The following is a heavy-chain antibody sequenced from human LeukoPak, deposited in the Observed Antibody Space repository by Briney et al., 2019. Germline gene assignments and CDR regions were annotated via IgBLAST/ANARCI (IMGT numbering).Heavy chain of an antibody. D-gene: IGHD3-10*01. J-gene: IGHJ4*02. CDR2: IYSDDST. Sequence: GGSLRLSCAVSGFSVSNNYMSWVRQAPGKGLAWVSVIYSDDSTYYAESVKGRFTISRDNSKNTLYLQMNSLRAEDTAVYYCAKEPGINYFDYWGQGTLVTVSS. CDR1: GFSVSNNY. CDR3: AKEPGINYFDY. V-gene: IGHV3-53*01.